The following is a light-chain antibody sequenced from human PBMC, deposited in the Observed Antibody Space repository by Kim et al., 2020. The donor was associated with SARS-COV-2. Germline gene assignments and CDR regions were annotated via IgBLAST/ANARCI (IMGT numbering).Light chain of an antibody. Sequence: QSVLTQPASVSGSPGQSITISCTGTSSDVGGYNFVSWYQQHLGEAPKLIIYDVTIRPSRVSNRFSGSKSGNTASLTISGLQAEDEADYYCSSYTSSTTLGVFGGGTQLTVL. CDR2: DVT. V-gene: IGLV2-14*03. CDR3: SSYTSSTTLGV. CDR1: SSDVGGYNF. J-gene: IGLJ2*01.